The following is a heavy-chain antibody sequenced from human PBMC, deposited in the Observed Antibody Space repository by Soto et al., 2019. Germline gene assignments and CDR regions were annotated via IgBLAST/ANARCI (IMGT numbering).Heavy chain of an antibody. CDR3: ARDKMIDDYGLGTYDY. CDR1: GYTFTRFG. CDR2: ISGYNGKT. J-gene: IGHJ4*02. Sequence: VASVKVSCKTSGYTFTRFGVSWVRQAPGQGLEWMGWISGYNGKTKYAQTLQGRVTMTADTSTSTVYMELRGLRSDDTAVYFCARDKMIDDYGLGTYDYWGQGTTVTVCS. V-gene: IGHV1-18*04. D-gene: IGHD3-10*01.